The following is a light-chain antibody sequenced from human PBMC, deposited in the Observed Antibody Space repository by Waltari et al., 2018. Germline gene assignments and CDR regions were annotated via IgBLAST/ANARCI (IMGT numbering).Light chain of an antibody. J-gene: IGLJ2*01. CDR1: QLGDKF. CDR3: QAWDTTIVV. V-gene: IGLV3-1*01. CDR2: QDM. Sequence: SYELTQPPSVSVSPGQTATITCSPAQLGDKFVAWSQQKSGQSPVLVIYQDMTRPSGIPERFSGSNSGNTATLTISGTQVDDEADFYCQAWDTTIVVFGGGTKLTVL.